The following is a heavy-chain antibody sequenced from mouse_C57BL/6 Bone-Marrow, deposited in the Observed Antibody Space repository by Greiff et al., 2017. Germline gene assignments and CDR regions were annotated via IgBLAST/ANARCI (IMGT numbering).Heavy chain of an antibody. CDR3: ARWYYGFAY. CDR2: IYPGSGNT. D-gene: IGHD1-1*01. J-gene: IGHJ3*01. V-gene: IGHV1-76*01. CDR1: GYTFTDYY. Sequence: HVQLQPSWAELVRPGASVKLSCKASGYTFTDYYINWVKQRPGQGLEWIARIYPGSGNTYYNEKFKGKATLTAEKSSSTAYMQLSSLTSEDSAVYFCARWYYGFAYWGQGTLVTVSA.